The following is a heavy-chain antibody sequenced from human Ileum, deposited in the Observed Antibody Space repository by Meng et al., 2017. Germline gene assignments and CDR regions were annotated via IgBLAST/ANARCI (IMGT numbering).Heavy chain of an antibody. CDR3: TTSTHSSARY. D-gene: IGHD6-19*01. Sequence: GGSLRLSCSGSGLTFSNYWISWVRQAPGKGVEWVAHINPDGGDKFYVDSVRARYTIYKDSEKNSLYLQMNSLRAEDTAVYYCTTSTHSSARYGGPGTLVTVSS. J-gene: IGHJ4*02. V-gene: IGHV3-7*01. CDR2: INPDGGDK. CDR1: GLTFSNYW.